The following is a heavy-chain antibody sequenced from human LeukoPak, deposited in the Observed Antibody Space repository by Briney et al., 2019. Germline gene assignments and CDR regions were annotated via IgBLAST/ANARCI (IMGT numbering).Heavy chain of an antibody. J-gene: IGHJ4*02. V-gene: IGHV4-39*01. Sequence: TSETLSLTCSVSGGSISTSSYYWDWIRQPPGKWLEWIGSLYYSGSTYYNPSLKGRVTISGDTSKNQFSLNLDSVTAADTAVYYCARRTDRSAWSTYFDYWGQGTLVTVSS. D-gene: IGHD6-19*01. CDR1: GGSISTSSYY. CDR3: ARRTDRSAWSTYFDY. CDR2: LYYSGST.